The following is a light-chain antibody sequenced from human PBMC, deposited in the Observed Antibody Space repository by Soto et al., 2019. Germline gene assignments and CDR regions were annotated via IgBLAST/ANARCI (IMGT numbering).Light chain of an antibody. CDR2: DAS. J-gene: IGKJ4*01. V-gene: IGKV1-5*01. Sequence: DIQMTQSPSTPSASVGDRVTITCRASQSISSWLAWYQQKPGKAPNLLIYDASSLEGGVPSRFSGSGSGTEFTLTISSLQPDDFATYYCQQYNSYSVTFGGGTKVEIK. CDR3: QQYNSYSVT. CDR1: QSISSW.